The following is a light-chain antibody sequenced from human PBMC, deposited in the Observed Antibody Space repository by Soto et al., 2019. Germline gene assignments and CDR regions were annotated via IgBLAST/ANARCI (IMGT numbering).Light chain of an antibody. CDR1: TSDVGAYNY. V-gene: IGLV2-23*02. Sequence: QSVLTQPASVSGSPGQSITISCTGSTSDVGAYNYVSWYQQHPGKVPKVVMFEVNKRPSWVSNRLSGSRSGKTASLTISGLQTEDEADYYCCSYADNNTYVFGSGTKVTVL. J-gene: IGLJ1*01. CDR2: EVN. CDR3: CSYADNNTYV.